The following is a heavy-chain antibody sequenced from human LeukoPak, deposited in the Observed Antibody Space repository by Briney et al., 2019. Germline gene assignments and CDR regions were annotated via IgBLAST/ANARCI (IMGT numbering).Heavy chain of an antibody. V-gene: IGHV3-30*18. CDR2: ISSDGSNK. Sequence: GGSLRLSCAASGFTFSSYGMHWVRQAPGKGLEWVAVISSDGSNKYYADSVKGRFTISRDNSKNTLYLQMNSLRAEDTAVYYCAKDLHTRAYCGGDCYSGFDYWGQGTLVTVSS. D-gene: IGHD2-21*02. CDR3: AKDLHTRAYCGGDCYSGFDY. J-gene: IGHJ4*02. CDR1: GFTFSSYG.